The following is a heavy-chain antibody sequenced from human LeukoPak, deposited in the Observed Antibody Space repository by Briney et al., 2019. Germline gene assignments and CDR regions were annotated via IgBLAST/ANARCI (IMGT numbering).Heavy chain of an antibody. CDR3: ARASIFGVANFDY. Sequence: SVKVSCKASGYTFTSYDINWVRQATGQGLEWMGWMNPNSGNTGYAQKFQGRVTMTRNTSISTAYMELSSLRSEDTAVYYCARASIFGVANFDYWGQGTLVTVSS. CDR1: GYTFTSYD. V-gene: IGHV1-8*01. J-gene: IGHJ4*02. D-gene: IGHD3-3*01. CDR2: MNPNSGNT.